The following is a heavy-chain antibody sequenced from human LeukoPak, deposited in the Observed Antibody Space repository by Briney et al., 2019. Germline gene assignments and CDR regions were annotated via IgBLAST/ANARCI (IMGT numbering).Heavy chain of an antibody. D-gene: IGHD6-13*01. CDR2: VYSGGST. CDR1: GFTVSSTD. J-gene: IGHJ1*01. CDR3: ALLGAAGREYFQH. V-gene: IGHV3-53*01. Sequence: GGSLRLSCAASGFTVSSTDMSWVRQAPGKGLEWVSAVYSGGSTFYADSVKGRFTISRDNSKNTLYLQISSLRAEDTAVYYCALLGAAGREYFQHWGQAPWSPSPQ.